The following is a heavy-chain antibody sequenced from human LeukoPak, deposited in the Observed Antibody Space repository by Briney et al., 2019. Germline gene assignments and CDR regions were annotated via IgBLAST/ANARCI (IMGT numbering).Heavy chain of an antibody. Sequence: SETLSLTCTVPGGSISSYYWSWVRQPPGKGLEWIGYSYYSGSTTYNPSLKSRVAVSVDASKNQFAVKLSSVTAADTAVYYCARGTLVTRGLGFDYWGQGTLVTVSS. D-gene: IGHD4-23*01. J-gene: IGHJ4*02. CDR2: SYYSGST. CDR3: ARGTLVTRGLGFDY. CDR1: GGSISSYY. V-gene: IGHV4-59*08.